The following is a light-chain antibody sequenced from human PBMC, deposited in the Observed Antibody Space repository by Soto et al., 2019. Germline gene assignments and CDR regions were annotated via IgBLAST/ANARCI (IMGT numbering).Light chain of an antibody. CDR1: QSLNNW. CDR3: QRYNAFSQT. J-gene: IGKJ1*01. Sequence: DIPLTQSPSTLSASVGDRVSITCRASQSLNNWMAWFQQKPGKAPKLLIYGASTLQTGVPSRFSGSGSGTEFTLTISSLQPDDFATYYCQRYNAFSQTFGQGTRVEIK. CDR2: GAS. V-gene: IGKV1-5*01.